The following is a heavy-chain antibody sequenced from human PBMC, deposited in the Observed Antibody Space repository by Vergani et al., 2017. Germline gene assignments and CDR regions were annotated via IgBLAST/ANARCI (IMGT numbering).Heavy chain of an antibody. Sequence: QVQLVESGGGVVQPGRSLRLYCAASGFTFSSYGMHWVRQAPGKGLEWVAVISYDGSNKYYADSVKGRFTISRDNSKNTLYLQMNSLRAEDTAVYYCAKGNTGLYHWGQGTLVTVSS. CDR2: ISYDGSNK. CDR3: AKGNTGLYH. V-gene: IGHV3-30*18. J-gene: IGHJ5*02. CDR1: GFTFSSYG. D-gene: IGHD1-14*01.